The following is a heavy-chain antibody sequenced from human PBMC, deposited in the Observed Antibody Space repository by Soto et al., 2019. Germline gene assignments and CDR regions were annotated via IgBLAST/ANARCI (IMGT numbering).Heavy chain of an antibody. CDR2: IKSKTDGGTT. J-gene: IGHJ1*01. CDR1: GFTFSNAW. CDR3: NTETLYSRSFD. Sequence: GGSLRLSCAASGFTFSNAWMSWVRQAPGKGLEWVGRIKSKTDGGTTDYAAPVKGRFTISRDDSKNTLYLQMNSLKTEDTAVYYCNTETLYSRSFDWGQGTLVTVFS. D-gene: IGHD6-6*01. V-gene: IGHV3-15*01.